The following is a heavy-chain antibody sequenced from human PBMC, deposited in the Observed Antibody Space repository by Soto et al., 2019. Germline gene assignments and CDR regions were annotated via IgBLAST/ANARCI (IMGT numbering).Heavy chain of an antibody. Sequence: GASVKVSCKASGGTFSSYAISWVRQAPGQGLEWMGGIIPIFGTANYAQKFQGRVTITADESTSTAYMELSSLRSEDTAVYYCAREHSSGYSSFDYWGQGTLVTVSS. CDR3: AREHSSGYSSFDY. D-gene: IGHD3-22*01. V-gene: IGHV1-69*13. CDR1: GGTFSSYA. J-gene: IGHJ4*02. CDR2: IIPIFGTA.